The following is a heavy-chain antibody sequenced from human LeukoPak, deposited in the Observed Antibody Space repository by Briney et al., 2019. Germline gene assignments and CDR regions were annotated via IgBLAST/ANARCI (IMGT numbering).Heavy chain of an antibody. J-gene: IGHJ4*02. V-gene: IGHV4-59*01. CDR2: VYYSGST. D-gene: IGHD3-22*01. CDR3: ARWYYDTSGYRYFDY. CDR1: GGSLSSYY. Sequence: SETLSLTCTVSGGSLSSYYWSWIRQPPGKGLEWIGYVYYSGSTKYNPSLQSRVTISIDTSKNQFSLKLSSVTAADTAVYYCARWYYDTSGYRYFDYWGQGTLLTVSS.